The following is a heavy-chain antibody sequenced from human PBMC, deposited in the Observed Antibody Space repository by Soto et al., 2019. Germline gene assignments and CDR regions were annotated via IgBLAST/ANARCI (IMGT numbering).Heavy chain of an antibody. J-gene: IGHJ6*02. Sequence: PGASLKISCQGSGYSFTSYWISWVRQMPGKGLEWMGRIDPSDSYTNYSPSFQGHVTISADKSISTAYLQWSSLKASDTAMYYCARVWNYGGKYYYYGMDVWGQGTTVTVSS. D-gene: IGHD1-7*01. CDR2: IDPSDSYT. V-gene: IGHV5-10-1*01. CDR3: ARVWNYGGKYYYYGMDV. CDR1: GYSFTSYW.